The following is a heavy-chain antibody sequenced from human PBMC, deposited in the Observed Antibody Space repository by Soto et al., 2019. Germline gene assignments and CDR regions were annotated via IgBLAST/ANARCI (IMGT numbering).Heavy chain of an antibody. CDR3: ARVTGATPGSQAFDI. CDR1: DGSISSSNW. J-gene: IGHJ3*02. V-gene: IGHV4-4*02. D-gene: IGHD4-17*01. CDR2: IYHSGST. Sequence: PSETLSLTCAVSDGSISSSNWWSWVRQPPGKGLEWIGEIYHSGSTNYNPSLKSRVTISVDKSKNQFSLQLNSVTPEDTAVYYCARVTGATPGSQAFDIWGQGTMVTVSS.